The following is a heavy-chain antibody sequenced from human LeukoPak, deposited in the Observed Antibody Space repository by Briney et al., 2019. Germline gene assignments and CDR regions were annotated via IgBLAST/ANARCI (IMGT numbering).Heavy chain of an antibody. D-gene: IGHD1-26*01. CDR3: ARHRGIVGATEPHFDY. Sequence: PSETLSLTCTVSGGSISSSSYYWGWIRQPPGKGLEWIGSIYYSGSTYYNPSLKSRVTISVGTSKNQFSLKLSSVTAADTAVYYCARHRGIVGATEPHFDYWGQGTLVTVSS. V-gene: IGHV4-39*01. CDR2: IYYSGST. J-gene: IGHJ4*02. CDR1: GGSISSSSYY.